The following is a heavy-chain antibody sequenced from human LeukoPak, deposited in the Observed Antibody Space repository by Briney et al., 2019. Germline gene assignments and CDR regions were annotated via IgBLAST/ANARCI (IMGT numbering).Heavy chain of an antibody. CDR3: ARAPWWLVPDY. CDR2: ISAYNGNT. Sequence: ASVKVSCKASDFSFTSYGMSWVRQAPGQGLEWMGWISAYNGNTNYAQKLQGRVTMTTDTSTSTAYMELRSLRSDDTAVYYCARAPWWLVPDYWGQGTLVTVSS. D-gene: IGHD6-19*01. CDR1: DFSFTSYG. J-gene: IGHJ4*02. V-gene: IGHV1-18*01.